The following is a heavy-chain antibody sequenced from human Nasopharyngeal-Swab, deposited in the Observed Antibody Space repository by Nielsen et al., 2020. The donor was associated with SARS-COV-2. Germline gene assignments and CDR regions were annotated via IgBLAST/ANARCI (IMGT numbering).Heavy chain of an antibody. J-gene: IGHJ4*02. Sequence: GESLKISCAASGFSFNRYAMHWVRQAPGKGLQWVAVISYDGVHINYADSVKGRFTISRDNAKNSLNLQMNSLRAEDTAVYYCARLKRGAIDYWGQGTLVTVSS. V-gene: IGHV3-30-3*01. D-gene: IGHD1-26*01. CDR2: ISYDGVHI. CDR3: ARLKRGAIDY. CDR1: GFSFNRYA.